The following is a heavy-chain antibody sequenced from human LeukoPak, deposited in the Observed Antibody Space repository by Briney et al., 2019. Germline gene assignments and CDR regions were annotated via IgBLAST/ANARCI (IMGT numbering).Heavy chain of an antibody. J-gene: IGHJ5*02. D-gene: IGHD4-11*01. V-gene: IGHV4-59*08. CDR2: IYYSEST. CDR3: ARHNYYSNYGDWFDP. Sequence: SETLSLTCTVSGGSISSYYWSWIRQPPGKGLEWIGYIYYSESTNYNPSLKSRVTISIDTSKNQFSLKLSSVTAADTAVYYCARHNYYSNYGDWFDPWGQGTLVTVSS. CDR1: GGSISSYY.